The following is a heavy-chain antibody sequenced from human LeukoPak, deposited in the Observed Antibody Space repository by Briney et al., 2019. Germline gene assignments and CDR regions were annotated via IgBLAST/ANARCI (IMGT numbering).Heavy chain of an antibody. J-gene: IGHJ4*02. CDR1: AGSINSSSYY. V-gene: IGHV4-39*01. CDR3: ARRQSWGSFYFDY. CDR2: IFYTGST. D-gene: IGHD3-16*01. Sequence: ASETLSLTCSVSAGSINSSSYYWGWIRQPPGKRLEWIANIFYTGSTYYNPSLKSRVTISLDTSMSQFSLKLSSVTAADTAVYYCARRQSWGSFYFDYWGQGTLVTVSS.